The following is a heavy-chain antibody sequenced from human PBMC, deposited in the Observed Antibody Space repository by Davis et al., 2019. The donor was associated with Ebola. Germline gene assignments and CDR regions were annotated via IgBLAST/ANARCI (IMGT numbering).Heavy chain of an antibody. V-gene: IGHV3-7*01. J-gene: IGHJ4*02. Sequence: PGGSLRLSCTASGFTFSSYEMNWVRQAPGKGLEWVANIKQDGSEKNYVDSVKGRFTISRDNAKNSLYLQMNSLRAEDTAVYYCGRGGYYYDNSGHYLNYWGQGTLVTVSS. CDR3: GRGGYYYDNSGHYLNY. D-gene: IGHD3-22*01. CDR1: GFTFSSYE. CDR2: IKQDGSEK.